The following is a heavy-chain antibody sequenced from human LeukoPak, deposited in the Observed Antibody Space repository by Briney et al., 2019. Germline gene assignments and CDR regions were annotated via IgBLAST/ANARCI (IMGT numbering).Heavy chain of an antibody. CDR3: ARGGAPAAYHGEYFQH. Sequence: SETPSLTCTVSGGSISSYYWSWIRQPPGKGLEWIGYIYYSGSIYYNPSLKSRVTISVDTSKNQFSLKLSSVTAADTAVYYCARGGAPAAYHGEYFQHWGQGTLVTVSS. V-gene: IGHV4-30-4*08. D-gene: IGHD2-2*01. J-gene: IGHJ1*01. CDR2: IYYSGSI. CDR1: GGSISSYY.